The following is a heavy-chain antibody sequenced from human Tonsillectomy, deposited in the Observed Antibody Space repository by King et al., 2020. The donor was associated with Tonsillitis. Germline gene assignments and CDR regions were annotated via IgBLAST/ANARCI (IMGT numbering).Heavy chain of an antibody. CDR1: GYTFTSYY. Sequence: QLVQSGAEVKKPGASVKVSCKASGYTFTSYYMHWVRQAPGQGLEWMGIINPSGGSTSYAQKFQGRVTMTRDTSTSTVYMELSSLRSEDTAVYYCARDFRWGSGSYCYFDYWGQGTLVTVS. V-gene: IGHV1-46*01. J-gene: IGHJ4*02. CDR3: ARDFRWGSGSYCYFDY. D-gene: IGHD1-26*01. CDR2: INPSGGST.